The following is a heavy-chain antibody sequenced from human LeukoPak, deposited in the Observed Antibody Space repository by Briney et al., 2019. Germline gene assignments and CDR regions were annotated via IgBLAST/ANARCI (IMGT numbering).Heavy chain of an antibody. CDR3: ARETTTPKIVGASAGAFDI. Sequence: PSETLSLTCTVSGGSISSSSYYWGWIRQPPGKGLEWIGSIYYSGSTYYNPSLKSRVTISVDTSKNQFSLKLSSVTVADTAVYYCARETTTPKIVGASAGAFDIWGQGTMVTVSS. CDR2: IYYSGST. CDR1: GGSISSSSYY. D-gene: IGHD1-26*01. J-gene: IGHJ3*02. V-gene: IGHV4-39*07.